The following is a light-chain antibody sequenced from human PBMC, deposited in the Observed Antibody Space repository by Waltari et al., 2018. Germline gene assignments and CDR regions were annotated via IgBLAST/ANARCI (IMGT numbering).Light chain of an antibody. J-gene: IGKJ2*01. V-gene: IGKV3-11*01. CDR3: QQRSDWPPYT. CDR1: QSVSSY. Sequence: EIVLTQSPGTLSLSPGERATLFCRASQSVSSYLAWYQQKPGQAPRLLIDDASNRATGIPVRFSGSGSGTDFTLTISSLEPEDFAVYYCQQRSDWPPYTFGQGTKLEIK. CDR2: DAS.